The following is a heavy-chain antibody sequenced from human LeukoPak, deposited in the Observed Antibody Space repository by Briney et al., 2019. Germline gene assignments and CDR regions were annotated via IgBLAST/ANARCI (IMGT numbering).Heavy chain of an antibody. CDR3: ARDDYNRH. V-gene: IGHV3-74*01. CDR1: EVIFSTYW. Sequence: GGSLRLSCASSEVIFSTYWMHWVRQAPGKGLVWVSRIKNDGSITIYADSVKGRFTISRDNAKNTLFLQMNSLRVDDTAVYYCARDDYNRHWGQGTLVTVSS. CDR2: IKNDGSIT. J-gene: IGHJ1*01. D-gene: IGHD1-14*01.